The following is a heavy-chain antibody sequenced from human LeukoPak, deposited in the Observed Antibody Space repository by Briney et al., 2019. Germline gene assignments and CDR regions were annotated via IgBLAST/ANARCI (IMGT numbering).Heavy chain of an antibody. D-gene: IGHD6-13*01. CDR1: GFTFSSYS. CDR2: ISSSSSYI. CDR3: AREKYSSRVLGNWYFDL. Sequence: GGSLRLSCAASGFTFSSYSMNWVRQAPGKGLEWVSSISSSSSYIYYADSVKGRFTISRDNAKNSLYLQMNSLRAEDTAVYYCAREKYSSRVLGNWYFDLWGRGTLVTVSS. J-gene: IGHJ2*01. V-gene: IGHV3-21*01.